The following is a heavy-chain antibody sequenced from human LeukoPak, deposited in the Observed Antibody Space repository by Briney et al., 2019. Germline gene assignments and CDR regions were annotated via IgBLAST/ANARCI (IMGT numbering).Heavy chain of an antibody. Sequence: GGSLRLSCAASGFAVSSNYMSWVRQAPGKGLEWVSVIYSGGSTYYADSVKGRFTISRDNSKNTLYLQMNSLRAEDTAVYYCACGSGSYYTPNFDYWGQGTPVTVSS. CDR1: GFAVSSNY. V-gene: IGHV3-53*01. CDR2: IYSGGST. J-gene: IGHJ4*02. CDR3: ACGSGSYYTPNFDY. D-gene: IGHD3-10*01.